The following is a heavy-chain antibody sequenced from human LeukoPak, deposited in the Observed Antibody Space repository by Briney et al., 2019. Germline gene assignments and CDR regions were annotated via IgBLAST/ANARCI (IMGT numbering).Heavy chain of an antibody. CDR2: INPNTGGT. V-gene: IGHV1-2*02. Sequence: GASVKVSCKASGYTFTGYYLHWVRQAPGQGLKWMGWINPNTGGTKYAQKFQGRVTMTRDTSISTAYMEVTRLTSDDTAVYYCARALVPAAQRLSSWGQGTLVTVSS. J-gene: IGHJ5*02. CDR3: ARALVPAAQRLSS. D-gene: IGHD2-2*01. CDR1: GYTFTGYY.